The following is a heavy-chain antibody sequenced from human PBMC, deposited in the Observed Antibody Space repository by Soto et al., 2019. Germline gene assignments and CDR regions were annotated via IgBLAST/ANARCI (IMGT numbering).Heavy chain of an antibody. V-gene: IGHV1-8*01. J-gene: IGHJ6*02. CDR2: MNPNSGNT. CDR1: GYTFTSYD. D-gene: IGHD4-4*01. Sequence: ASVKVSCKASGYTFTSYDINWVRQATGQGLEWMGWMNPNSGNTGYAQKFQGRVTMTRNTSISTAYMELSSLRSEDTAVYYCARGKAVRHYYYHGMDVWGQGTTVTVSS. CDR3: ARGKAVRHYYYHGMDV.